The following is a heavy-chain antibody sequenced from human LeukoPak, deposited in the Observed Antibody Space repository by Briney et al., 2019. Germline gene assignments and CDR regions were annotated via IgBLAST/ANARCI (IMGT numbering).Heavy chain of an antibody. V-gene: IGHV1-3*01. D-gene: IGHD3-10*01. CDR1: GYTFTSYA. CDR3: ARKGIYGSGSPNWFDP. Sequence: LGASVKVSCKASGYTFTSYAMHWVRQAPGQRLEWMGWINAGNGNTKYSQKFQGRVTITRDTSASTAYMELSSLRSEDTAVYYCARKGIYGSGSPNWFDPWGQGTLVTVSS. CDR2: INAGNGNT. J-gene: IGHJ5*02.